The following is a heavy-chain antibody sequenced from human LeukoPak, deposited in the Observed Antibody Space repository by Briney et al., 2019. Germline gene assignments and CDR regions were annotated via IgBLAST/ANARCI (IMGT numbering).Heavy chain of an antibody. J-gene: IGHJ3*02. D-gene: IGHD6-19*01. Sequence: ASVKVSCKASGYTFTSYAMHWVRQAPGQRLEWMGWINAGNGNTKHSQKFQGRVTITRDTSASTAYMELSGLRSEDTAVYYCARGSGWYLDAFDIWGQGTMVTVSS. CDR1: GYTFTSYA. CDR2: INAGNGNT. CDR3: ARGSGWYLDAFDI. V-gene: IGHV1-3*01.